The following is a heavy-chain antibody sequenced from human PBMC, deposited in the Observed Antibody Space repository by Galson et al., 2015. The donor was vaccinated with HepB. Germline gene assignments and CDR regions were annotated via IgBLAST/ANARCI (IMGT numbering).Heavy chain of an antibody. CDR2: ISYDGSNK. CDR1: RFNISRYA. J-gene: IGHJ6*02. D-gene: IGHD3-9*01. V-gene: IGHV3-30*04. Sequence: SLRLSCAASRFNISRYAMHWVRQAPGKGLEWVAVISYDGSNKYYADPVKGRFIISRDNSKNTLFLQMDSLRAGDTAVYYCARSNSYYDVLTGRGPLDGMDVWGQGTTVTVSS. CDR3: ARSNSYYDVLTGRGPLDGMDV.